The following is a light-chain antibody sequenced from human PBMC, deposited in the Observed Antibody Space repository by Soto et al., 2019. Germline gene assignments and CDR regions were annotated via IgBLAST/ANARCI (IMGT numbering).Light chain of an antibody. Sequence: EIVMTQSPATLSVSPGERATLSCRASQSVSSSYLAWYQQIPGQAPRLLIYDASTRATGIPARFSGSGSGTEFTLTISSLQSEDFAVYYCQQYNNWPVTFGPGTKVDI. CDR3: QQYNNWPVT. CDR2: DAS. CDR1: QSVSSSY. J-gene: IGKJ3*01. V-gene: IGKV3-15*01.